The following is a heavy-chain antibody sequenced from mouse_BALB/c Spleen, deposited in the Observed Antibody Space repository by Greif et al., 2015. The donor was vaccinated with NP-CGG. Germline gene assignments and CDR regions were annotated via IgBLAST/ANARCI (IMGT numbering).Heavy chain of an antibody. CDR3: ARRWLRGGNYAMDY. Sequence: VQLQQSGAELVKPGASVKLSCTASGFNIKDTYMHWVKQRPEQGLEWIGRIDPANGNTKYDPKFQGKATITADTSSNTAYLQLSSLTSEDTAVYYCARRWLRGGNYAMDYWGQGTSVTVSS. V-gene: IGHV14-3*02. CDR1: GFNIKDTY. J-gene: IGHJ4*01. D-gene: IGHD2-2*01. CDR2: IDPANGNT.